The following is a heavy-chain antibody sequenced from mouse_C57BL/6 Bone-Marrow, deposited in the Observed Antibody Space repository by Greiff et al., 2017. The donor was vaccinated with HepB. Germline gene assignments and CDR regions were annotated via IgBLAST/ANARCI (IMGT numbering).Heavy chain of an antibody. V-gene: IGHV1-81*01. Sequence: VQLQQSGAELARPGASVKLSCKASGYTFTSYGISWVKQRTGQGLEWIGEIYPRSGNTYYNEKFKGKATLTADKSSSTAYMELRSLTSEDSAVYFCARSSYYGSLYYFDHWGQGTTLTVSS. CDR2: IYPRSGNT. CDR3: ARSSYYGSLYYFDH. CDR1: GYTFTSYG. D-gene: IGHD1-1*01. J-gene: IGHJ2*01.